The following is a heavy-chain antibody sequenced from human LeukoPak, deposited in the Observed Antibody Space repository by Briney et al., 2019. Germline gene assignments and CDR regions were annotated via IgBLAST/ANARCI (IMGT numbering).Heavy chain of an antibody. D-gene: IGHD3-9*01. V-gene: IGHV4-59*01. CDR2: ISDRGST. Sequence: PSEILSLTCTVSGGSISGYYWSWVRQSPGKGLEWIAYISDRGSTKYNLSLKSRVTISVDTSKNQFSLKLRDVIAADSAVYYCARGFDGVAGWFDPWGQGTLVTVSS. J-gene: IGHJ5*02. CDR3: ARGFDGVAGWFDP. CDR1: GGSISGYY.